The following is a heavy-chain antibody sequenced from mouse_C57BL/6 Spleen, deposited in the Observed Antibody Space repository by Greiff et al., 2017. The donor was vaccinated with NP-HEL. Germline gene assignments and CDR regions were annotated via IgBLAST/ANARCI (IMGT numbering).Heavy chain of an antibody. D-gene: IGHD2-3*01. CDR1: GYTFTDYY. CDR2: INPNNGGT. J-gene: IGHJ4*01. Sequence: EVQLQQSGPELVKPGASVKISCKASGYTFTDYYMNWVKQSHGKSLEWIGDINPNNGGTSYNQKFKGKATLTVDKSSSTAYMELRSLTSEDSAVYYCARLEGYYEGYYAMDYWGQGTSVTVSS. CDR3: ARLEGYYEGYYAMDY. V-gene: IGHV1-26*01.